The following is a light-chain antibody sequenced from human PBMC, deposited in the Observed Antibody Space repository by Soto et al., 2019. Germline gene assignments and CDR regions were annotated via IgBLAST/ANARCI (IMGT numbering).Light chain of an antibody. Sequence: EIELTQSTCTLSSSPGERATLPCSASQSVTSNYLAWYQQKPGQAPRLLIFGASIRDTGIPDRFSGSGSGTDFTLTISRLEPEDFAVYHCQQYGSSPTTFGQGTKVDI. J-gene: IGKJ1*01. CDR2: GAS. CDR1: QSVTSNY. V-gene: IGKV3-20*01. CDR3: QQYGSSPTT.